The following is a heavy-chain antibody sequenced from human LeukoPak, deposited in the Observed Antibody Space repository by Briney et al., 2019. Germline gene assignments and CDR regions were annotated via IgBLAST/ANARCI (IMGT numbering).Heavy chain of an antibody. CDR3: ARHHYGTGSGQDF. CDR2: IYYSGST. V-gene: IGHV4-59*01. Sequence: SETLSLTCTVSGGSISSYYWSWFRQFPGKGLEWIGYIYYSGSTNYDPSLKSRVTISVDTSKNQFSLKLRSVTAADTAVYYSARHHYGTGSGQDFWGQGTLVTVSS. CDR1: GGSISSYY. J-gene: IGHJ4*02. D-gene: IGHD3-10*01.